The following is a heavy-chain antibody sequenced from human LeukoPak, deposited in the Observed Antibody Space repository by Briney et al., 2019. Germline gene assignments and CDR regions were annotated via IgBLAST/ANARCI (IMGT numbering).Heavy chain of an antibody. V-gene: IGHV3-7*01. Sequence: GGSLRLSCAASGFTFSDYWVNWVRQAPGKGLEWVASIRQDGGEKTYVDSVKGRFTISRDNTKNSLYLQMSSLRAEDTAAYYCARDGTAAGLYFDLWGQGTLVTVSS. D-gene: IGHD6-13*01. CDR2: IRQDGGEK. CDR1: GFTFSDYW. J-gene: IGHJ4*01. CDR3: ARDGTAAGLYFDL.